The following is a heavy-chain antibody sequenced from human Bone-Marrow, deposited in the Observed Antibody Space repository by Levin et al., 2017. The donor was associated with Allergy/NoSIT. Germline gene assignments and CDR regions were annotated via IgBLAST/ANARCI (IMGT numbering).Heavy chain of an antibody. CDR2: IRSKAFGGTP. CDR3: SRKKREAAGIAMDV. V-gene: IGHV3-49*04. D-gene: IGHD6-13*01. CDR1: GFTFGDYA. J-gene: IGHJ6*02. Sequence: GGSLRLSCTASGFTFGDYAMSWVRQAPGKGLEWVGFIRSKAFGGTPEYAASVKGRFTISRDDSKSIAYLQMNSLKTEDTAVYYCSRKKREAAGIAMDVWGQGTTVTVSS.